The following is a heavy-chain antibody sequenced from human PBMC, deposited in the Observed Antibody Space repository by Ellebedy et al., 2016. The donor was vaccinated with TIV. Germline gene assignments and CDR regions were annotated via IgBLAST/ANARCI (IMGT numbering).Heavy chain of an antibody. D-gene: IGHD6-19*01. CDR3: AKEYSSSGWYYFDY. J-gene: IGHJ4*02. CDR1: GFTFSSYG. CDR2: ISYDGSNK. Sequence: GESLKISCAASGFTFSSYGMHWVRQAPGKGLEWVAVISYDGSNKYYADSVKGRFTISRDNSKNTLYLQMNSLRAEDTAVYYCAKEYSSSGWYYFDYWGQGTLVTVSS. V-gene: IGHV3-30*18.